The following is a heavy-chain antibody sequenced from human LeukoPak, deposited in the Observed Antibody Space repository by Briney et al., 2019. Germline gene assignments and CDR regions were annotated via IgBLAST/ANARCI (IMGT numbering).Heavy chain of an antibody. Sequence: PSETLSLTCTVSGGSNSSSSYYWGWIRQPPGKGLEWIGSIYYSGSTYYNPSLKSRVTISVDTSKNQFSLKLTAVTAADTAVYYCARNSAVATSRSWFDPWGQGTLVTVSS. CDR3: ARNSAVATSRSWFDP. V-gene: IGHV4-39*01. CDR1: GGSNSSSSYY. D-gene: IGHD6-19*01. J-gene: IGHJ5*02. CDR2: IYYSGST.